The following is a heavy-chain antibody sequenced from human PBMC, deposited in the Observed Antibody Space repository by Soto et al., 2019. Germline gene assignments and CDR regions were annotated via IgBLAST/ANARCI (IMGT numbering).Heavy chain of an antibody. J-gene: IGHJ4*02. CDR3: ARHGSYGYAGYSFDY. V-gene: IGHV5-51*01. CDR1: GYSFTSYW. CDR2: IYPGDSDT. D-gene: IGHD5-18*01. Sequence: PGESLKISCKGSGYSFTSYWIGWVRQMPGKGLEWMGIIYPGDSDTRYSPSFQGQVTISADKSISTAYLQWSSLKASDTAMYYCARHGSYGYAGYSFDYWGQGTLVTVS.